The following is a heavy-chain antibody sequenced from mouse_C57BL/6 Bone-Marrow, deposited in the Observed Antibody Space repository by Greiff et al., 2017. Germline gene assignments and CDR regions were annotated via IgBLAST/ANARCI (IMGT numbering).Heavy chain of an antibody. CDR2: IYPRSGNT. V-gene: IGHV1-81*01. J-gene: IGHJ4*01. D-gene: IGHD1-1*01. CDR1: GYTFTSYG. Sequence: QVQLQQSGAELARPGASVKLSCKASGYTFTSYGVSWVKQRTGQGLEWIGEIYPRSGNTYYNEKFKGKATLTADKSSSTAYMELRSLTSEDSAVYFCARRYYGSSLYAMDYWGQGTSVTVSS. CDR3: ARRYYGSSLYAMDY.